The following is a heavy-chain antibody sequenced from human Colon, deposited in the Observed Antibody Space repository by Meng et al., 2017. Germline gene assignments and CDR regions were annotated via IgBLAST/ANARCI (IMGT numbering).Heavy chain of an antibody. V-gene: IGHV3-23*01. D-gene: IGHD3-22*01. Sequence: GESLKISCAASGFTFSSFAMSWVRQIPGKGLEWVSSIKSGGDKTYFADSVKGRFTISRDNSNNAVYLQMNSLRSENTAVYYCAKRGCRSRGYSGFGGWGQGTLVTVSS. J-gene: IGHJ4*02. CDR2: IKSGGDKT. CDR3: AKRGCRSRGYSGFGG. CDR1: GFTFSSFA.